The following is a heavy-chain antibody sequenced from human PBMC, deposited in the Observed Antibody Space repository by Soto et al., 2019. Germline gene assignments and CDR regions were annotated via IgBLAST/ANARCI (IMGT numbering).Heavy chain of an antibody. J-gene: IGHJ4*02. CDR1: GFPFSNYA. D-gene: IGHD3-16*02. V-gene: IGHV3-23*01. Sequence: EVELLGSGGAFIQPGGSLRLSCAASGFPFSNYAMGWVRQASGKGLEWVSGISGNSGHAFYADSVKGRFTSSRDNSRNTLYLQMESLRAEDTATYYCARAPSQYIWGSYLRYFEYWGQGTLVAVSS. CDR3: ARAPSQYIWGSYLRYFEY. CDR2: ISGNSGHA.